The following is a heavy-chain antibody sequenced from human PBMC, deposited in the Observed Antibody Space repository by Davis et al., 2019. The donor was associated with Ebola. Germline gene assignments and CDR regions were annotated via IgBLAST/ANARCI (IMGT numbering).Heavy chain of an antibody. V-gene: IGHV4-34*01. D-gene: IGHD2-2*01. CDR1: GGSFSGYY. J-gene: IGHJ5*02. CDR3: ARAEYQLLFSWFDP. CDR2: INHSGST. Sequence: SETLSLTCAVYGGSFSGYYWSWIRQPPGKGLEWIGEINHSGSTNYNPSLKSRVTISVDTSKNQFSLKLSSVTAADTAVYYCARAEYQLLFSWFDPWGQGTLVTVSS.